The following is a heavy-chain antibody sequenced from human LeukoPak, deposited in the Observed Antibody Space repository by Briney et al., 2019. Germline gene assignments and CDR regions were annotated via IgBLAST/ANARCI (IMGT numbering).Heavy chain of an antibody. V-gene: IGHV3-21*04. D-gene: IGHD6-19*01. CDR3: ARAYNSGWYEDGPLDY. J-gene: IGHJ4*02. Sequence: GGSLRLSCAASAFTFSTYSMNWVRQAPGQGLHWVSSISRSSTYIYYADSVQGRFTISRDNAKNSLYLQMNSLRADDTAVYYCARAYNSGWYEDGPLDYWGQGALVTVSS. CDR1: AFTFSTYS. CDR2: ISRSSTYI.